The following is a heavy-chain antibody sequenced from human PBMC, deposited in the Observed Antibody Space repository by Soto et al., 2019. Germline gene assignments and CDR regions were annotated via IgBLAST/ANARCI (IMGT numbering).Heavy chain of an antibody. D-gene: IGHD3-22*01. CDR3: ARDYYYASTGYSPLDY. V-gene: IGHV3-21*01. CDR2: ISISSSSI. J-gene: IGHJ4*02. CDR1: VFTFTPSS. Sequence: GALRLSCAASVFTFTPSSMNGVRQAPGKGLEWVSSISISSSSIYYADSVKGRFTISRENAKNSVYLQMNSLRVEDTAVYYCARDYYYASTGYSPLDYWGQGTLVTVSS.